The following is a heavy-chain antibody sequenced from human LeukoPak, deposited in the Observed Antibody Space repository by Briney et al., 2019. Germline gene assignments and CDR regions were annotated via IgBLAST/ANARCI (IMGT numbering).Heavy chain of an antibody. Sequence: SETLSLTCTVSGGSISSSSYYWGWIRQPPGKGLEWIGSIYYSGSTYYNPSLKSRVTISVDTSKNQFSLNLISVTAADTAVCYCARSPQGTATTANWLDPWGQGTLVTVSS. J-gene: IGHJ5*02. CDR2: IYYSGST. V-gene: IGHV4-39*07. CDR3: ARSPQGTATTANWLDP. D-gene: IGHD4-17*01. CDR1: GGSISSSSYY.